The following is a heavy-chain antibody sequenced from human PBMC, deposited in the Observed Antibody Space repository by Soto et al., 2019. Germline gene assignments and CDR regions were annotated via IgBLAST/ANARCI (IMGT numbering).Heavy chain of an antibody. CDR3: ARGMVGDIVVVPAATFDY. J-gene: IGHJ4*02. V-gene: IGHV3-21*01. D-gene: IGHD2-2*01. CDR2: ISSSSSYI. CDR1: GFTFSSYS. Sequence: EVQLVESGGGLVKPGGSLRLSCAASGFTFSSYSMNWVRQAPGKGLEWVSSISSSSSYIYYADSVKGRFTISRDNAKNSLYLQMNSLRAEDTAVYYCARGMVGDIVVVPAATFDYWGQGTLVTVSS.